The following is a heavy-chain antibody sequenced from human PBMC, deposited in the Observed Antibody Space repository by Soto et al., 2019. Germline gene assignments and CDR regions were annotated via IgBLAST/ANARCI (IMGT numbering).Heavy chain of an antibody. Sequence: ASVKVCCKASGYTFNKYGFNWVRQAPGQGLEWMGRISAFNDYTNLAQKFQGRITLTTDASTNTAYMELQILRSDDTAMYYCARGRGVVIPAGTPDAFDVWGHGTMVTVSS. CDR2: ISAFNDYT. J-gene: IGHJ3*01. V-gene: IGHV1-18*01. CDR3: ARGRGVVIPAGTPDAFDV. D-gene: IGHD6-13*01. CDR1: GYTFNKYG.